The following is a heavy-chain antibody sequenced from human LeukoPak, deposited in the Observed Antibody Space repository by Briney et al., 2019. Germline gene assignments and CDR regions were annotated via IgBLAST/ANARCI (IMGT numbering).Heavy chain of an antibody. CDR1: GFTFSSYA. J-gene: IGHJ3*02. V-gene: IGHV3-23*01. CDR3: AKDQYSSSPRRVGDAFDI. D-gene: IGHD6-13*01. Sequence: PGGSLRLSCAASGFTFSSYAMSWVRQAPGKGLEWVSAISGSGGSTYYADSVKGRFTISRDNSKNTLYLQMNSLRAEDTAVYYCAKDQYSSSPRRVGDAFDIWGQGTMVTVSS. CDR2: ISGSGGST.